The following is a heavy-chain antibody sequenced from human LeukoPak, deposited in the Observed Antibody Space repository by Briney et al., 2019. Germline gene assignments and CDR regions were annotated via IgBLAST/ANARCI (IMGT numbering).Heavy chain of an antibody. CDR3: AKGSSGYFVDL. CDR2: ISNDGGGT. V-gene: IGHV3-23*01. Sequence: GGSLRLSCAASGFIFNNYGLVWVRQAPGKGLEWVSAISNDGGGTNYADFVKGRFTISRDNSKNTLFLQMNSLRAEDTALYYCAKGSSGYFVDLWGQGTLVTVSS. CDR1: GFIFNNYG. D-gene: IGHD3-22*01. J-gene: IGHJ5*02.